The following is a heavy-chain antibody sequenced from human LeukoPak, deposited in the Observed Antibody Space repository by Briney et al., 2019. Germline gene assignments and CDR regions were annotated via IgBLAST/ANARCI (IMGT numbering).Heavy chain of an antibody. J-gene: IGHJ1*01. D-gene: IGHD3-22*01. V-gene: IGHV3-23*01. CDR3: AIMHGYYDGSGYWVQ. Sequence: GGSLRLSCAASGFTFCSYGMSWVRQAPGKGLEWVSFITPNADRTSYADSVEGRFTISRDNPRNTLYMQMNSLRDEDTALYYCAIMHGYYDGSGYWVQWGQGTLVTVSS. CDR1: GFTFCSYG. CDR2: ITPNADRT.